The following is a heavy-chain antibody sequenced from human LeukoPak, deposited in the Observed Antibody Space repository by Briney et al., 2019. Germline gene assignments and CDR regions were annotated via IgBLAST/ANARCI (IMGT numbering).Heavy chain of an antibody. CDR1: GYTFTGYY. CDR3: ARDRGYYDSSGYYSFDY. Sequence: SVKVSCKASGYTFTGYYMHWVRQAPGQGLELMGGIIPIFGTANYAQKFQGRVTITADESTSTAYMELSSLRSEDTAVYYCARDRGYYDSSGYYSFDYWGQGTLVTVSS. J-gene: IGHJ4*02. D-gene: IGHD3-22*01. CDR2: IIPIFGTA. V-gene: IGHV1-69*13.